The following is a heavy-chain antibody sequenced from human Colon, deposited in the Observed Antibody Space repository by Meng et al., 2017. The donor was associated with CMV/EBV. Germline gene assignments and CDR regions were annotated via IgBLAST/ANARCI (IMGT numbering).Heavy chain of an antibody. CDR1: GYTFTSYG. CDR3: ARGRPNWSGVLDY. V-gene: IGHV1-18*01. D-gene: IGHD1-1*01. CDR2: ISGSTGYT. Sequence: VHLVQSGAGVKGPGASVLVSCRSSGYTFTSYGINWVRQAPGQGLEWMGWISGSTGYTNRAQKFQGRVTMTTDTSTSTAYLALTSLTSNDTAVYYCARGRPNWSGVLDYWGQGTLVTVSS. J-gene: IGHJ4*02.